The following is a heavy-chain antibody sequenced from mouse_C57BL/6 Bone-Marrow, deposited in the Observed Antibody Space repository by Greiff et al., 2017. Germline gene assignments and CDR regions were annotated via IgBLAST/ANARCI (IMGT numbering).Heavy chain of an antibody. V-gene: IGHV1-15*01. D-gene: IGHD2-3*01. Sequence: VQLQQSGAELVRPGASVTLSCKASGCTFTDYEMHWVKQTPVHGLEWIGAIDPETGGTAYNQKFKGKAILTADKSSSTAYMELRSLTSEDSAVYYCTRGWLPWYFDVWGTGTTVTVSS. CDR2: IDPETGGT. J-gene: IGHJ1*03. CDR3: TRGWLPWYFDV. CDR1: GCTFTDYE.